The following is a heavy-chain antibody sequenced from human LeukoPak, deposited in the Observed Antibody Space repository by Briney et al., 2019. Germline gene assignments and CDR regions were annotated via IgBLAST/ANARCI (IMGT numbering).Heavy chain of an antibody. J-gene: IGHJ5*02. CDR2: IISVSSYI. V-gene: IGHV3-21*01. CDR3: ARDRTVNYDILTGVAGFDP. CDR1: GFPFITYS. D-gene: IGHD3-9*01. Sequence: PGGSLGLSWAASGFPFITYSRNWVRQAPGKGREWVPSIISVSSYIYYADSVKGRFTISRDNAKKSVYLQMNSLRAEDTAVYYCARDRTVNYDILTGVAGFDPWGQGTLVTVSS.